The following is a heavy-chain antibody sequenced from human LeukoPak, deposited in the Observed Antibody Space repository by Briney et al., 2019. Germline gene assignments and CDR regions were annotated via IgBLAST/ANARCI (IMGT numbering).Heavy chain of an antibody. CDR3: ARVTKYIWFGELLSRHYYYGMDV. CDR1: GCTFTSYD. D-gene: IGHD3-10*01. J-gene: IGHJ6*02. CDR2: MNPNSGNT. V-gene: IGHV1-8*01. Sequence: ASVKVSCKASGCTFTSYDINWVRQATGQGLEWMGWMNPNSGNTGYVQKFQGRVTMTRNTSISTAYMELSSLRSEDTAVYYCARVTKYIWFGELLSRHYYYGMDVWGQGTTVTVSS.